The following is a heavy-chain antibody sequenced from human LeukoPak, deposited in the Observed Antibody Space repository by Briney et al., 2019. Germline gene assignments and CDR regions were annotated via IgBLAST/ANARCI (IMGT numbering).Heavy chain of an antibody. D-gene: IGHD3/OR15-3a*01. CDR1: GFTFSNYA. J-gene: IGHJ4*02. Sequence: GGSLRLSCAASGFTFSNYAMNWVRQAPGKGLEWVSGISGSGDNTYYADSVKGRFTISRDNSKNTLYLQMNSLRVEDTAVYYCAKDTYYYDFWGQGTLVTVSS. V-gene: IGHV3-23*01. CDR3: AKDTYYYDF. CDR2: ISGSGDNT.